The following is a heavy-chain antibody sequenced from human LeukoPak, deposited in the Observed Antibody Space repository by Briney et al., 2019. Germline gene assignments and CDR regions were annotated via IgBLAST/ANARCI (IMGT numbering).Heavy chain of an antibody. CDR2: INPNSGGT. V-gene: IGHV1-2*02. CDR1: GYTFTGYY. J-gene: IGHJ4*02. D-gene: IGHD2-21*02. CDR3: ARDPTGYCGGDCLHYFDY. Sequence: ASAKVSCKASGYTFTGYYMHWVRQAPGQGLEWMGWINPNSGGTNYAQKFQGRVTMTRDTSINTAYMELSRLRSDDTAVYYCARDPTGYCGGDCLHYFDYWGQGTLVTVSS.